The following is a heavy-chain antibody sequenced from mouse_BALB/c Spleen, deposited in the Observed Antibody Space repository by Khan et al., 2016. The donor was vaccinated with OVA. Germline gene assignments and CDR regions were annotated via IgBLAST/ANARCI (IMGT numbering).Heavy chain of an antibody. CDR1: GFSLTNYG. J-gene: IGHJ2*01. V-gene: IGHV2-2*02. Sequence: QVQLKESGPGLVQPSQSLSITCTVSGFSLTNYGVHWVRQSPGKGLEWLGVIWSGGITDYNETFISRLSISKDISKSQVFFKMNSLQANDTAIYYSAKNRNGYFDYWGQGTTLTGSS. CDR3: AKNRNGYFDY. CDR2: IWSGGIT.